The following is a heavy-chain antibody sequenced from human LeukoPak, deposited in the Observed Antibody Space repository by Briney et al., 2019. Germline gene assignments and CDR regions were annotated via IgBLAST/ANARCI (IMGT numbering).Heavy chain of an antibody. V-gene: IGHV4-59*08. D-gene: IGHD6-19*01. J-gene: IGHJ4*02. CDR1: GGSISSYY. CDR3: ARRGHSSIIDY. CDR2: IYYSGST. Sequence: SETLSLTCTVSGGSISSYYWSWIRQPPGKGLEWIGYIYYSGSTNYNPSLKSRVTISVDTSKNQFSLKLSSVTAADTAVYYCARRGHSSIIDYWGQGTLVTVSS.